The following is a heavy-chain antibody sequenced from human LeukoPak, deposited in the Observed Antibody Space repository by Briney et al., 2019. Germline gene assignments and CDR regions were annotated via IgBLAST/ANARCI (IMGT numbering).Heavy chain of an antibody. CDR2: IISIFGTA. CDR1: GGTFSSYA. J-gene: IGHJ6*02. D-gene: IGHD2-2*01. Sequence: SVKVSFKASGGTFSSYAISWVRQAPGQGLEWMGGIISIFGTANYAQKFQGRVTITADESTSTAYMELSSLRSEDTAVYYCARIYCSSTSCPRYYYYYGMDVWGQGTTVTVS. V-gene: IGHV1-69*13. CDR3: ARIYCSSTSCPRYYYYYGMDV.